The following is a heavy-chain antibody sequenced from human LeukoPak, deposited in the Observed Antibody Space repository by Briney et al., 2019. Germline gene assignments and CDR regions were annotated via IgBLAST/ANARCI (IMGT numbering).Heavy chain of an antibody. Sequence: SLRLSCAASGFTFSDYYISWIRQAPGKGLEWASYISSSGSTIYYADSVKGRFTISRDNAKNSLYLQMNSLRAEDTAVYYCAREVYCSGGSCYPYYFDYWGQGTLVTVSS. CDR3: AREVYCSGGSCYPYYFDY. CDR2: ISSSGSTI. V-gene: IGHV3-11*04. J-gene: IGHJ4*02. D-gene: IGHD2-15*01. CDR1: GFTFSDYY.